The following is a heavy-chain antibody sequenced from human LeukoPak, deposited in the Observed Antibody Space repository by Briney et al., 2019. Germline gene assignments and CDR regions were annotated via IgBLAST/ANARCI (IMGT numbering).Heavy chain of an antibody. CDR1: GGSFSGDDYY. CDR3: ARRAAAGFYFDY. D-gene: IGHD6-13*01. J-gene: IGHJ4*02. Sequence: SQTLSLTCTVSGGSFSGDDYYWSWVRQSPGKGLEWIGYIYYTGSTYCNPSLESRVIISVDTSKKQFSLKLRSVTAADTAVYYCARRAAAGFYFDYWGQGTLVTVSS. V-gene: IGHV4-30-4*01. CDR2: IYYTGST.